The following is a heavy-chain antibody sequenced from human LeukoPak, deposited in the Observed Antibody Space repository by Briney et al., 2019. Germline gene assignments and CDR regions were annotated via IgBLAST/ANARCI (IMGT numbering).Heavy chain of an antibody. Sequence: YGPTLANPTQTLTLTCTFSGFSLSTRGMCVSWIRQPLGKALEGLPSSAWDDDKYYSTSLKTRLTISKDTSKNQVVLTMTHRDPVDTATHYCARTRGYSGSIIYYWGQGTLVTVSP. CDR1: GFSLSTRGMC. CDR2: SAWDDDK. V-gene: IGHV2-70*11. CDR3: ARTRGYSGSIIYY. J-gene: IGHJ4*02. D-gene: IGHD5-12*01.